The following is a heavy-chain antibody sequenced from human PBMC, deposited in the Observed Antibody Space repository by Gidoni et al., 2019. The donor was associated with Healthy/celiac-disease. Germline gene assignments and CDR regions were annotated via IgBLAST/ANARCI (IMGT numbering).Heavy chain of an antibody. V-gene: IGHV3-23*01. CDR2: SSGSGGST. Sequence: EVQLLESGGGLVLPGGSLRLPFAAPGFTFSSYAMSWVRQAPGKGLEWVSASSGSGGSTYYADSVKGRFTIARDNSKNTLYLQMNSLRAEDTAVYYCAKIPRIAVGADYWGQGTLVTVSS. CDR3: AKIPRIAVGADY. D-gene: IGHD6-19*01. CDR1: GFTFSSYA. J-gene: IGHJ4*02.